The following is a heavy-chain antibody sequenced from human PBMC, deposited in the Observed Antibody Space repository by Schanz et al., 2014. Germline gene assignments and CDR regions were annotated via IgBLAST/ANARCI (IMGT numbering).Heavy chain of an antibody. V-gene: IGHV1-2*02. CDR3: ARGGYSSGWYDRDIAHFDY. Sequence: QVQLVQSGAEVKEPGASVKVSCKASAYTFTGYYLHWVRQAPGQGLEWMGWISPNGATRYAQNFQDKVTMTRDTSSGTAYMEVTSLRSEDTAVYYCARGGYSSGWYDRDIAHFDYWGQGTLVTVSS. CDR2: ISPNGAT. J-gene: IGHJ4*02. CDR1: AYTFTGYY. D-gene: IGHD6-19*01.